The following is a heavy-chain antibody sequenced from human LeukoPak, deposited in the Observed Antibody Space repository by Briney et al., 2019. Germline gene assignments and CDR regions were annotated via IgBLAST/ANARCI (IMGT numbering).Heavy chain of an antibody. D-gene: IGHD6-13*01. CDR1: GGSFSGYY. CDR2: INHSGST. CDR3: ARVRTDSSSWIDY. Sequence: ETLSLTCAVSGGSFSGYYWSWIRQPPGKGLEWIGEINHSGSTYYNPSLKSRVTISLDTSKNQFSLKLSSVTAADTAVYYCARVRTDSSSWIDYWGQGTLVTVSS. V-gene: IGHV4-34*01. J-gene: IGHJ4*02.